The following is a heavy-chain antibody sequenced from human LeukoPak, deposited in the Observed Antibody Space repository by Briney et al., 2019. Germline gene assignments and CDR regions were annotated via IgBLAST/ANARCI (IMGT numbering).Heavy chain of an antibody. D-gene: IGHD3-9*01. J-gene: IGHJ4*02. CDR1: GFTFSSYA. V-gene: IGHV3-48*03. CDR3: VREGSLDDFDY. CDR2: ITKTGNSK. Sequence: PGGSLRLSCAASGFTFSSYAMSWVRQAPGKGPEWVSYITKTGNSKYYADSVKGRFTVSRDDANKSLYLQMDSLGAEDTAVYYCVREGSLDDFDYWGQGTLVTVSS.